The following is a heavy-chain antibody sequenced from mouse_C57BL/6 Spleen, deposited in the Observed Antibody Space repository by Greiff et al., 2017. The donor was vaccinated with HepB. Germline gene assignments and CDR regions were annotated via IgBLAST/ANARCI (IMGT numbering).Heavy chain of an antibody. Sequence: QVQLQQSGPELVKPGASVKISCKASGYAFSSSWMNWVKQRPGKGLEWIGRIYPGDGDTNYNGKFKGKATLTADKSSSTAYMQLSSLTSEDSAVYFCASERGNYAYAMDYWGQGTSVTVSS. CDR1: GYAFSSSW. J-gene: IGHJ4*01. V-gene: IGHV1-82*01. D-gene: IGHD2-1*01. CDR2: IYPGDGDT. CDR3: ASERGNYAYAMDY.